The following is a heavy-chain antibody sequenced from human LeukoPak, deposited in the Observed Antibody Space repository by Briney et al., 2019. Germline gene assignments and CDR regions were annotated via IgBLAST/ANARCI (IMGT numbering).Heavy chain of an antibody. D-gene: IGHD1-26*01. V-gene: IGHV3-30-3*01. CDR1: GFTFSSYA. J-gene: IGHJ4*02. Sequence: GGSLRLSCAASGFTFSSYAMHWVRQAPGKGLEWVAVISYDGSNKYYADSVKGRFTISRDNSKNTLYLQMNSLRAEDTAVYYCARDPLSYSGSQYYFDYWGQGTLVTVSS. CDR2: ISYDGSNK. CDR3: ARDPLSYSGSQYYFDY.